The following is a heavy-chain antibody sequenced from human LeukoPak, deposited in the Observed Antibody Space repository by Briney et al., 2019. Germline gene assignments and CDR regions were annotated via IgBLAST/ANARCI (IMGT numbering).Heavy chain of an antibody. CDR2: IYYSGST. CDR3: ARIYYSSSYDYWYFDL. V-gene: IGHV4-59*01. D-gene: IGHD6-13*01. CDR1: GGSIRSYY. Sequence: SETLSLTCTVSGGSIRSYYWSWIRQPPGKGLQWIGYIYYSGSTSYNPSLKSRVTISVDTSKNQFSLKLTSVTAADTAVYYCARIYYSSSYDYWYFDLWGRGTLVTVSS. J-gene: IGHJ2*01.